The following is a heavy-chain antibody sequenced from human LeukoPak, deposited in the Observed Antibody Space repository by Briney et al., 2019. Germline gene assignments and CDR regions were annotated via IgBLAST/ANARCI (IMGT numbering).Heavy chain of an antibody. CDR2: INHSGST. D-gene: IGHD3-10*01. CDR1: SESFSGYF. J-gene: IGHJ4*02. V-gene: IGHV4-34*01. Sequence: PSETLSLTCAIYSESFSGYFWSWIRQPPGKGLEWIGEINHSGSTNYNPSLKSRVTISVDTSKNQFSLKLSSVTAADTAVYYCARQPYGSGSYYRFAKYFDYWGQGTLVTVSS. CDR3: ARQPYGSGSYYRFAKYFDY.